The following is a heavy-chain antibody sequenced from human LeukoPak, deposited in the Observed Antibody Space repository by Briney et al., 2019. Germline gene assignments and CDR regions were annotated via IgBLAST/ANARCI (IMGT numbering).Heavy chain of an antibody. CDR2: ISYSSRNK. V-gene: IGHV3-48*01. J-gene: IGHJ4*02. D-gene: IGHD6-13*01. CDR3: ARMAAAGYFDY. Sequence: GSLRLSCAASGFTFSSYNMNWVRQAPGKGLEWVSYISYSSRNKYYPDSVKGRFTISRDNAKNSLYLQMNSLRADDTAVYYCARMAAAGYFDYWGQGTLVTVSS. CDR1: GFTFSSYN.